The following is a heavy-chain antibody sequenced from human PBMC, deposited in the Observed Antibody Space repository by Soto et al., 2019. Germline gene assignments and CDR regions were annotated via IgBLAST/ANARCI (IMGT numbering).Heavy chain of an antibody. V-gene: IGHV3-49*03. CDR1: GFTFGDYA. D-gene: IGHD3-3*01. J-gene: IGHJ3*02. Sequence: GGSLRLSCTASGFTFGDYAMSWFRQAPGKGLEWVGFIRSKAYGGTTEYAASVKGRFTISRDDSKSIAYLQMNSLKTEDTAVDYCIRDRALRFLECFPDVFDIWAKGTMVTFSS. CDR3: IRDRALRFLECFPDVFDI. CDR2: IRSKAYGGTT.